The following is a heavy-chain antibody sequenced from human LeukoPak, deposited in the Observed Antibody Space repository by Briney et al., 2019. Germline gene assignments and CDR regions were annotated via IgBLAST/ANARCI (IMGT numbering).Heavy chain of an antibody. V-gene: IGHV3-30*04. D-gene: IGHD1-26*01. CDR1: GFTFSSYA. Sequence: PGRSLRLSCAASGFTFSSYAMHWVRQAPGKGLEWVAVISYDGSNKYYADSVKGRFTISRDNSKNTLYLQMNSLRAEDTAVYYCARSGYSGSYDYWGQGTLVTVSS. J-gene: IGHJ4*02. CDR2: ISYDGSNK. CDR3: ARSGYSGSYDY.